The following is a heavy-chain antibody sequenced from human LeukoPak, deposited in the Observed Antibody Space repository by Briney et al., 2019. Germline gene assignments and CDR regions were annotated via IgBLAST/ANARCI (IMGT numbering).Heavy chain of an antibody. Sequence: GGSLRLSCAASGFIFGDYNMNWVRQAPGKGLEWVSYISSGGSTIYYADSVKGRFTISRDNARNSLYLQMNGLTDEDTAVYYCARSSYSSSSSVWGQGTMVTVSS. J-gene: IGHJ3*01. V-gene: IGHV3-48*02. CDR3: ARSSYSSSSSV. D-gene: IGHD6-6*01. CDR2: ISSGGSTI. CDR1: GFIFGDYN.